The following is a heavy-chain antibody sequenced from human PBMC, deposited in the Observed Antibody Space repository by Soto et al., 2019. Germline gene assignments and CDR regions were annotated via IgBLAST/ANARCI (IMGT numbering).Heavy chain of an antibody. CDR2: IYYSGST. CDR1: GGSISSYD. V-gene: IGHV4-59*01. Sequence: PSETLSLTCTVSGGSISSYDWSWIRQPPGKGLEWIGYIYYSGSTNYNPSLKSRVTITVDTSKNQLSLKLSSVTAADTAVYYCALDSDYYYGMDVWGQGTTVTVSS. J-gene: IGHJ6*02. D-gene: IGHD6-25*01. CDR3: ALDSDYYYGMDV.